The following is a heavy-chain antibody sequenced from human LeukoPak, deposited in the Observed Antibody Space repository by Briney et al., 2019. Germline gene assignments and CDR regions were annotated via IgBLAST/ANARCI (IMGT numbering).Heavy chain of an antibody. CDR2: IYYSGST. CDR3: ARETTMVPGDY. Sequence: SETLSLTCTASGCSISSYYWSWIRQPPGKGLEWIGYIYYSGSTNYNPSLKSRVTISVDTSKNQFSLKLSSVTAADTAVYYCARETTMVPGDYWGQGTLVTVSS. D-gene: IGHD3-10*01. V-gene: IGHV4-59*01. J-gene: IGHJ4*02. CDR1: GCSISSYY.